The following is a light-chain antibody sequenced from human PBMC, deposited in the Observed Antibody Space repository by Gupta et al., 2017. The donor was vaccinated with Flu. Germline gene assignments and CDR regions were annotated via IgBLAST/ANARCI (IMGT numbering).Light chain of an antibody. CDR1: QDIRSD. CDR3: LQHSNYPYT. CDR2: AAS. V-gene: IGKV1-17*01. J-gene: IGKJ2*01. Sequence: DIQTTQPPSSLSASVGDRVTVTCRASQDIRSDLGWYQQKPGKAPKRLIYAASTLQSGVPSRFSGSGSGTEFTLTINSLQPEDFATYYCLQHSNYPYTFGQGTKLEIK.